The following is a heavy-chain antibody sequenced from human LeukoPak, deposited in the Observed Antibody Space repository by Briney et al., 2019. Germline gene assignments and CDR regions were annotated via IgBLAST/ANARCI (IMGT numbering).Heavy chain of an antibody. D-gene: IGHD3-3*01. J-gene: IGHJ4*02. CDR2: INWNSGTI. CDR1: GFTFDDYA. Sequence: GRSLRLSCAASGFTFDDYAMYWVRQAPGKGLEWVSGINWNSGTIGYADSVKGRFTISRDNAKNSLYLQMNSLRAEDTAVYYCARYYDFWSGYYRGIDYWGQGTLVTVSS. CDR3: ARYYDFWSGYYRGIDY. V-gene: IGHV3-9*01.